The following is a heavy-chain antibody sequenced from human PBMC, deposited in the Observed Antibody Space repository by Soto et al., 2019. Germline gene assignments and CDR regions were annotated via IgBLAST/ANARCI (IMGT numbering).Heavy chain of an antibody. J-gene: IGHJ6*03. V-gene: IGHV4-34*01. CDR2: INHLGSI. CDR1: GGSFSGYY. Sequence: PSETLSLTCAVYGGSFSGYYWSWIRQPPGKALEWIGEINHLGSINYNPSLKGRVTMSVDTSKNQFSLTLNSVTAADTATYYCARGGISHWAYFYYMDVWDRGTTVTVSS. CDR3: ARGGISHWAYFYYMDV. D-gene: IGHD2-21*01.